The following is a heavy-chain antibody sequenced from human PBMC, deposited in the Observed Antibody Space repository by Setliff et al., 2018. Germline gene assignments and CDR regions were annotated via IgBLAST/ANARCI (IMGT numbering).Heavy chain of an antibody. Sequence: RASVKVSCKASGYTFTSYGISWVRQAPGQGLEWMGWISAYNGNTNYAQNLQGRVTMTTDTSTNTAYMELRSLRSDDTAVYYCARPPPGPFYYDGGNYFDYWGQGTLVTVSS. CDR1: GYTFTSYG. D-gene: IGHD3-22*01. CDR3: ARPPPGPFYYDGGNYFDY. CDR2: ISAYNGNT. V-gene: IGHV1-18*01. J-gene: IGHJ4*02.